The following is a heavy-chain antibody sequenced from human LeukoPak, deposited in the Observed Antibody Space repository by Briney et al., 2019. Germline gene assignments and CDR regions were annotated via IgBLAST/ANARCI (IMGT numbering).Heavy chain of an antibody. Sequence: SETLSLTCTVSGGSISSYYWSWIRQPPGKGLEWIGEINHSGSTNYNPSLKSRVTISVDTSKNQFSLKLSSVTAADTAVYYCASTYSSSSPSYYWGQGTLVTVSS. CDR2: INHSGST. CDR3: ASTYSSSSPSYY. CDR1: GGSISSYY. D-gene: IGHD6-6*01. V-gene: IGHV4-34*01. J-gene: IGHJ4*02.